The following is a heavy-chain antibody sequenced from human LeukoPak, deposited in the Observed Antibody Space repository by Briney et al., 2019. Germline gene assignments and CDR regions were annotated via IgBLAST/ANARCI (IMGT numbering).Heavy chain of an antibody. CDR1: GFTFSSYA. D-gene: IGHD3-22*01. CDR2: ISGSGGST. Sequence: GGSLRLSCAASGFTFSSYAMSWVRQAPGKGLEWVSAISGSGGSTYYADSVKGRFTISRDNSKYTLYLQMNSLRAEDTAVYYCAKSNYYDSSGYSLFDYWGQGTLVTVSS. J-gene: IGHJ4*02. V-gene: IGHV3-23*01. CDR3: AKSNYYDSSGYSLFDY.